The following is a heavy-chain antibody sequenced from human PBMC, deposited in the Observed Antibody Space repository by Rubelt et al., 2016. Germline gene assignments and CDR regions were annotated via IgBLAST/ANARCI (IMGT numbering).Heavy chain of an antibody. CDR2: IKQDGSEK. CDR1: GFTFSSYW. J-gene: IGHJ1*01. CDR3: ASLELTYDILTGYRIEFFQH. Sequence: EVQLVESGGGLVQPGGSLRLSCAASGFTFSSYWMSWVRQAPGKGLEWVANIKQDGSEKYYVDSVKGRFTISRHNSKNTLDLQMNSLRAEDTSVYYCASLELTYDILTGYRIEFFQHWGQGTLVTVSS. D-gene: IGHD3-9*01. V-gene: IGHV3-7*03.